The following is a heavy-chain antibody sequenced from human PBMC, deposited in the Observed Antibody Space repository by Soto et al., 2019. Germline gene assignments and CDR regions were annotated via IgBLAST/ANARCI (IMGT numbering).Heavy chain of an antibody. V-gene: IGHV1-18*04. CDR1: GYTFTSYG. CDR2: ISAYNGNT. J-gene: IGHJ6*02. Sequence: GASVKVSCNASGYTFTSYGISWVRQAPGQGLEWMGWISAYNGNTNYAQKLQGRVTMTTDTSTSTAYMELRSLRSDDTAVYYCARGEEYIAARPPMDVWGQGTTVTVSS. CDR3: ARGEEYIAARPPMDV. D-gene: IGHD6-6*01.